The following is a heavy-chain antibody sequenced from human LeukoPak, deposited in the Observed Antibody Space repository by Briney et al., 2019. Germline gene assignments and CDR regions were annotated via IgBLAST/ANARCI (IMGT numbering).Heavy chain of an antibody. Sequence: GGSLRLSCAASGFTFNYYAMNWVRQAPGEGLEWVSGISWNSGNKGYADSVKGRFTISRDNAKNSLYLQMNSLRTEDTALYYCAKDRVGATGDYYGMDVWGQGTTVTVSS. V-gene: IGHV3-9*01. J-gene: IGHJ6*02. D-gene: IGHD1-26*01. CDR2: ISWNSGNK. CDR3: AKDRVGATGDYYGMDV. CDR1: GFTFNYYA.